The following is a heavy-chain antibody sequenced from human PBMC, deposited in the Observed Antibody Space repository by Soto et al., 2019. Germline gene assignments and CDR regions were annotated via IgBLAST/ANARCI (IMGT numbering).Heavy chain of an antibody. CDR3: ARRVHSYVYL. J-gene: IGHJ5*02. V-gene: IGHV5-51*01. CDR2: IYPGDSDT. CDR1: GYSFTSYW. D-gene: IGHD5-18*01. Sequence: PGEALKISCKGSGYSFTSYWIGWERQMPGKVLEWMGIIYPGDSDTRYSPPFQGQVTISVDKSISTAYLQWSSLKASDTAMYYCARRVHSYVYLWGQGXLVTVSA.